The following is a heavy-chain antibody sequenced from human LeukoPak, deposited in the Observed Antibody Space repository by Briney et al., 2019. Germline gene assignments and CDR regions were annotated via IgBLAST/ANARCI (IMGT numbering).Heavy chain of an antibody. D-gene: IGHD2-15*01. J-gene: IGHJ4*02. CDR3: VRKSATRRTSEFDY. CDR1: GYTFSDYY. Sequence: GASVKISCKASGYTFSDYYIHWVRQAPGQGLEWMGWITPNSGGTKYAQRFQGRVTMTRDTSISTAYMDLSSLGSDDTAVFYCVRKSATRRTSEFDYWGRGTPVTVSS. CDR2: ITPNSGGT. V-gene: IGHV1-2*02.